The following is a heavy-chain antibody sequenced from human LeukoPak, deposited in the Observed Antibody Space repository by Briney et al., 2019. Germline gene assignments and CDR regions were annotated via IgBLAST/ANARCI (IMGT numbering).Heavy chain of an antibody. CDR2: INQDGSEN. V-gene: IGHV3-7*01. CDR3: ARGVL. J-gene: IGHJ4*02. D-gene: IGHD2/OR15-2a*01. CDR1: GFSFSSSW. Sequence: PGGSLRLSCAASGFSFSSSWMSWVRQAPGKGLEWVAHINQDGSENDYVDSVKGRFTISRDNAKNSLYLQMNSLRAEDTAVYYCARGVLWGQGTLVTVSS.